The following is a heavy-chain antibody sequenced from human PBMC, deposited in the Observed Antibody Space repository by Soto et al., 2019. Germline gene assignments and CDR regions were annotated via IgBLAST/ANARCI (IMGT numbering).Heavy chain of an antibody. CDR2: IYYSGST. J-gene: IGHJ4*02. V-gene: IGHV4-30-4*01. CDR3: AARGYSYDSPTIFDY. D-gene: IGHD5-18*01. Sequence: SETLSLTCTVSGGSISSGDYYWSWIRQPPGKGLEWIGYIYYSGSTYYNPSLKSRVTISVDTSKDQFSLKLSSVTAADTAVYYCAARGYSYDSPTIFDYWGQGTLVTVSS. CDR1: GGSISSGDYY.